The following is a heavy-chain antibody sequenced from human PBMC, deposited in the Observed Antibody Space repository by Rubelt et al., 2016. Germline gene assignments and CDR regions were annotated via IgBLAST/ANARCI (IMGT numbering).Heavy chain of an antibody. Sequence: RQAPGKGLEWVSIMYSGGSTYYADSVKGRFTISRDNSKNTLYLQMNSLRAEDTAVYYCARMAYYYDSSGYSDYWGQGTLVTVSS. D-gene: IGHD3-22*01. CDR3: ARMAYYYDSSGYSDY. J-gene: IGHJ4*02. V-gene: IGHV3-53*01. CDR2: MYSGGST.